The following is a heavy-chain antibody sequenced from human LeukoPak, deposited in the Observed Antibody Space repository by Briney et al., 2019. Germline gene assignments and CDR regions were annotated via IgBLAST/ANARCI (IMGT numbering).Heavy chain of an antibody. J-gene: IGHJ4*02. V-gene: IGHV3-7*01. CDR1: GFTISSYW. CDR2: VKPDGSGK. D-gene: IGHD3-10*01. Sequence: GGSLRLSCAASGFTISSYWMIWVRQAPGKGLEWVASVKPDGSGKYYVDSVKGRFTISRDDAKNSLYLQMNSLRVEDTAVYYCERASGYWGQGTLVTVSS. CDR3: ERASGY.